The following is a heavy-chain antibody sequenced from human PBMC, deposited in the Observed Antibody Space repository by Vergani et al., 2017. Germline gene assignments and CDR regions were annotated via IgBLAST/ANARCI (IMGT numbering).Heavy chain of an antibody. V-gene: IGHV3-23*01. J-gene: IGHJ4*02. CDR2: ISGSGVSA. CDR3: AKHYVVSGNYLFDY. Sequence: EVQLLESGGGLVQPGGSLRLTCAASEFTFSNYAMNWVRQAPGKGLEWVSGISGSGVSAYYTDSVKGRFTISRDNSKNMLFLQMNNLRTEDTAIYYCAKHYVVSGNYLFDYWGQGTLVTVSS. CDR1: EFTFSNYA. D-gene: IGHD1-7*01.